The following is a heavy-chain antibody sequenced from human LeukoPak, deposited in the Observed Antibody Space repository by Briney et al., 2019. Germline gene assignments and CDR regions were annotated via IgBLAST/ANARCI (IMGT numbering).Heavy chain of an antibody. CDR2: IYYSGST. V-gene: IGHV4-59*01. CDR3: ARLPNVNRQSITIFGVVTEHYYYYGMDV. J-gene: IGHJ6*02. D-gene: IGHD3-3*01. Sequence: SETLSLTCTVSGGSISIYYWSWIRQPPGKGLEWIGYIYYSGSTNYNPSLKSRVTISVDTSKNQFSLKLSSVTAADTAVYYCARLPNVNRQSITIFGVVTEHYYYYGMDVWGQGTTVTVSS. CDR1: GGSISIYY.